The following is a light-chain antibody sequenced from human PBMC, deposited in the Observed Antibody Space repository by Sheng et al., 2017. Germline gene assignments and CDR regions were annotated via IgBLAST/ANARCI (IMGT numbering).Light chain of an antibody. Sequence: EVVMTQSPATLSVSPGERATLSCRASQSVSSKLAWYQQKPGQSPRLPISGASTRATGVPARFSGSGSGTDFTLTITSLQSEDFAVYYCQQHSYWPPTFGQGTKVEIK. V-gene: IGKV3-15*01. CDR3: QQHSYWPPT. CDR1: QSVSSK. CDR2: GAS. J-gene: IGKJ1*01.